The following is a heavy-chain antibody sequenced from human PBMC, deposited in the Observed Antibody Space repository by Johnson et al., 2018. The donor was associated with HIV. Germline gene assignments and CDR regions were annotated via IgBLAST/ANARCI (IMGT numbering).Heavy chain of an antibody. D-gene: IGHD5-24*01. CDR1: GFTFSSYG. CDR2: ISSSGSTI. J-gene: IGHJ3*02. V-gene: IGHV3-48*01. Sequence: VQLVESGGGVVQSGRSLRLSCAASGFTFSSYGMHWVRQAPGKGLEWVSYISSSGSTIYYADSVKGRVTISRDNSKNTLYLQMNSLRAEDTAVYYCASNVEGRDGYNFGDDAFYIWGQGTMVTVSS. CDR3: ASNVEGRDGYNFGDDAFYI.